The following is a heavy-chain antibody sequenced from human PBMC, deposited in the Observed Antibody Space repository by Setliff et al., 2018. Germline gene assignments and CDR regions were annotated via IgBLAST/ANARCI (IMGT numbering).Heavy chain of an antibody. CDR2: TTPIFTTA. CDR3: ARDTYIGDFWSGYYIQGQFDP. J-gene: IGHJ5*02. CDR1: GGTFSSYA. V-gene: IGHV1-69*13. D-gene: IGHD3-3*01. Sequence: ASVKVSCKASGGTFSSYAISWVRQAPGQGLEWMGGTTPIFTTANYAQKFQGRVTITADESTSTAYMELSSLRSEDTAVYYCARDTYIGDFWSGYYIQGQFDPWGQGTLVTVSS.